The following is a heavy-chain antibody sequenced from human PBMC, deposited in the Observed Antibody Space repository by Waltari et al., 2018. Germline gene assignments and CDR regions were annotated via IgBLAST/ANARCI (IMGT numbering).Heavy chain of an antibody. CDR1: GFTFTSSA. D-gene: IGHD6-19*01. CDR2: IVVGSSNT. J-gene: IGHJ5*02. V-gene: IGHV1-58*01. Sequence: QMQLVQSGPEVKKPGTSVKVSCKASGFTFTSSAVQWVRQARGQRLECIGWIVVGSSNTNYAQKFQERVTITRDMSTSTAYMELSSLRSEDTAVYYCAAGYSSGWRAGWFDPWGQGTLVTVSS. CDR3: AAGYSSGWRAGWFDP.